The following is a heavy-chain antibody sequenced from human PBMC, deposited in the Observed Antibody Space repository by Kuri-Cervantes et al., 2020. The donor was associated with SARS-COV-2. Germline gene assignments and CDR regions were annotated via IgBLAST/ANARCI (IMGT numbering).Heavy chain of an antibody. CDR3: ARGRAQITIFGVSSMDWFDP. Sequence: SVKVSCKASGGTFSSYAISWVRQAPGQGLEWMGRIIPILGIANYAQKFQGRVTITADKSTSTAYMELSSLRSEDTAVYYCARGRAQITIFGVSSMDWFDPWGQGTLVTVSS. CDR2: IIPILGIA. D-gene: IGHD3-3*01. CDR1: GGTFSSYA. V-gene: IGHV1-69*04. J-gene: IGHJ5*02.